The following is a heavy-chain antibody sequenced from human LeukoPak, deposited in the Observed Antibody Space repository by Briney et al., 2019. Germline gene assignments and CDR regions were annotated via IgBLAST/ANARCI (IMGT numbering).Heavy chain of an antibody. V-gene: IGHV1-69*02. D-gene: IGHD3-22*01. J-gene: IGHJ4*02. CDR1: GGTFSSYT. Sequence: GASVKVSCKASGGTFSSYTISWVRQAPGQGLEWMGRIIPILGIANYAQKFQGRVTMTRDTSISTAYMELSRLRSDDTAVYYCARAGRRIVVVIGYWGQGTLVAVSS. CDR2: IIPILGIA. CDR3: ARAGRRIVVVIGY.